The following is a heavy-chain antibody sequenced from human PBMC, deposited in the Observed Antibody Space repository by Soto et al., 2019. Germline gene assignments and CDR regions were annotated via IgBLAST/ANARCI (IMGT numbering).Heavy chain of an antibody. Sequence: SETLSLTCTVSGGSVSSGSDYWSWIRQPPGKGLEWIGYIYYSGSTNYNPSLKSRVTISVDTSKNQFSLKLSSVTAADTAVYYCAREVYYDFWSGPNWFDPWGQGTLVTVSS. J-gene: IGHJ5*02. CDR3: AREVYYDFWSGPNWFDP. D-gene: IGHD3-3*01. V-gene: IGHV4-61*01. CDR2: IYYSGST. CDR1: GGSVSSGSDY.